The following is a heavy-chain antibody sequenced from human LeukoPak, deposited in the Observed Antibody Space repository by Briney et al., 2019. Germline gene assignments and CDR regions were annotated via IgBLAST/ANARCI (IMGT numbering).Heavy chain of an antibody. V-gene: IGHV1-2*02. CDR1: GYTFTGYY. D-gene: IGHD3-22*01. Sequence: GASVKVSCMPSGYTFTGYYMHAVRQTPGQGLEWMGWINPNSGGTNYAQKFQGRVTMTRDTSISTAYMELSRLRSDDTAVYYCARDRSGITMIVVALYFDYWGQGTLVTVSS. J-gene: IGHJ4*02. CDR3: ARDRSGITMIVVALYFDY. CDR2: INPNSGGT.